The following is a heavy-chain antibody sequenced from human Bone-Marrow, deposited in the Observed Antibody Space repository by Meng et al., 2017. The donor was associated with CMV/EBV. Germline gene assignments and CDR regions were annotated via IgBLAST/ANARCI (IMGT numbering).Heavy chain of an antibody. Sequence: GESLKISCAASGFTFSNAWMSWVRQAPGKGLEWVSSISSSSSYIYYADSVKGRFTISRDNAKNSLYLQMNSLRAEDTAVYYCARAAEKYQLNWFDPWGQGTLVTVSS. CDR3: ARAAEKYQLNWFDP. D-gene: IGHD2-2*01. V-gene: IGHV3-21*01. CDR2: ISSSSSYI. J-gene: IGHJ5*02. CDR1: GFTFSNAW.